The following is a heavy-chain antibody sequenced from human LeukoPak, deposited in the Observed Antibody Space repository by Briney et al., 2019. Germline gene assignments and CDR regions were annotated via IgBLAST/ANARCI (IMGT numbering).Heavy chain of an antibody. CDR1: GFTFGNNG. D-gene: IGHD3-16*01. CDR3: AKDGNYFWD. CDR2: INQDGSEK. V-gene: IGHV3-7*01. Sequence: GGSLTLSCAASGFTFGNNGMRWVRQAPGKGLEGVANINQDGSEKNYVDSVKGRFTISRDNAKNSLYLQMNSLRAEDTAVYYCAKDGNYFWDWDQGTLVTVSS. J-gene: IGHJ4*02.